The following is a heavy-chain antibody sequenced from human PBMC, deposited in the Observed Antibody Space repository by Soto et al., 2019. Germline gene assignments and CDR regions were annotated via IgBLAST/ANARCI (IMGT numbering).Heavy chain of an antibody. Sequence: ASVKVSCKASGYTFTGYYMHWVRQAPGQGLEWMGWINPNSGGTNYAQKFQGWVTMTRDTSISTAYMELSRLRSDDTAVYYCAKGATYYDILTGYSQVPYWGQGTLVTVSS. J-gene: IGHJ4*02. V-gene: IGHV1-2*04. CDR1: GYTFTGYY. D-gene: IGHD3-9*01. CDR3: AKGATYYDILTGYSQVPY. CDR2: INPNSGGT.